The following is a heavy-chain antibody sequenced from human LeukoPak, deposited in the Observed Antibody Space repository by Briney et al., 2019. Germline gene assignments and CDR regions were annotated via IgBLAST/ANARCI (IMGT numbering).Heavy chain of an antibody. J-gene: IGHJ6*02. Sequence: GASVKVSCKASGYTFTGYYMHWVRQAPGQGLEWMGWINPNSGGTNYAQKFQGWVTMTRDTSISTAYMELSRLRSDDTAVYYCATSPTAMVSPMDVWGHGTTVTVSS. CDR1: GYTFTGYY. CDR2: INPNSGGT. D-gene: IGHD5-18*01. CDR3: ATSPTAMVSPMDV. V-gene: IGHV1-2*04.